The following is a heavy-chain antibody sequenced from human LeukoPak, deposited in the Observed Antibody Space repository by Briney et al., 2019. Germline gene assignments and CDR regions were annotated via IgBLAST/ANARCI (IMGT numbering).Heavy chain of an antibody. CDR1: GGRINNHY. J-gene: IGHJ6*03. CDR3: ASSRFYYYYMDV. CDR2: IYYSGTT. V-gene: IGHV4-59*11. Sequence: PSETLSLTCTVSGGRINNHYWTWIRQPPGKGLEWLGYIYYSGTTNYNPSLKSRVTISVDTSKNQFSLKLSSVTAADTAVYYCASSRFYYYYMDVWGKGTTVTVSS.